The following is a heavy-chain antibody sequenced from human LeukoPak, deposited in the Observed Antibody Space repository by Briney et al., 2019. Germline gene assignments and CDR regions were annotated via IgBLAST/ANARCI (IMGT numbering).Heavy chain of an antibody. D-gene: IGHD6-6*01. Sequence: SQTLSLTCTVSGGSISSGNYYWSWIRQAAGKALEWIGHIHTSGDTTYNPSLKSRVTISVDTSKNQFSLRLTSVTAADTAVYYCAREVRGQLVRDYFDYWGQGTLVTVSS. CDR2: IHTSGDT. V-gene: IGHV4-61*09. J-gene: IGHJ4*02. CDR3: AREVRGQLVRDYFDY. CDR1: GGSISSGNYY.